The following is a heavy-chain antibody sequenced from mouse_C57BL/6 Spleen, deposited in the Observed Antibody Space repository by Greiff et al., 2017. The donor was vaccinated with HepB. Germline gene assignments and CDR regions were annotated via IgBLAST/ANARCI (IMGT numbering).Heavy chain of an antibody. Sequence: DVKLVESEGGLVQPGSSMKLSCTASGFTFSDYYMAWVRQVPEKGLEWVANINYDGRSTYYLDSLKSRFIISRDNAKNILYLQMSSLKSEARATYYCARALSVVATGAMDYWGQGTSVTVSS. CDR3: ARALSVVATGAMDY. D-gene: IGHD1-1*01. CDR1: GFTFSDYY. J-gene: IGHJ4*01. V-gene: IGHV5-16*01. CDR2: INYDGRST.